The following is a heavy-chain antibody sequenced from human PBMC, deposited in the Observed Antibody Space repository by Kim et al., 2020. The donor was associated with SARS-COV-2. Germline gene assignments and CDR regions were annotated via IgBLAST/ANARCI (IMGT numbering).Heavy chain of an antibody. CDR1: GFTFSSYG. Sequence: GGSLRLSCAASGFTFSSYGMHWVRQAPGKGLEWVAVISYDGSNKYYADSVKGRFTISRDNSKNTLYLQMNSLRAEDTAVYYCSKGHGLYCSGGSCYSAPFDYWGHGPLVTVSS. CDR2: ISYDGSNK. V-gene: IGHV3-30*18. CDR3: SKGHGLYCSGGSCYSAPFDY. D-gene: IGHD2-15*01. J-gene: IGHJ4*01.